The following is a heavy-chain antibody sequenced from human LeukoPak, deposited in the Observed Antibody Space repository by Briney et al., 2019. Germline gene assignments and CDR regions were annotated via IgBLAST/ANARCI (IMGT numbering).Heavy chain of an antibody. V-gene: IGHV3-21*01. D-gene: IGHD3-22*01. Sequence: GGSLRLSCAASGFTFSSYSMNWVRQAPGKGLEWVSSISSSSSYIYYADSVKGRFTISRDNAKNSLYLQMNSLRAEDTAVYYCARDSPTYYYYGSGDFDYWGQGTLVTVSS. CDR2: ISSSSSYI. J-gene: IGHJ4*02. CDR3: ARDSPTYYYYGSGDFDY. CDR1: GFTFSSYS.